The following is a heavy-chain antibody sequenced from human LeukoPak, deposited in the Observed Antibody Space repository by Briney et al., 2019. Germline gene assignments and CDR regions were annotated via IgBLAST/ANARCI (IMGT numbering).Heavy chain of an antibody. V-gene: IGHV3-48*04. D-gene: IGHD4-17*01. CDR2: ISSSSSTI. J-gene: IGHJ5*02. CDR1: GFTFSSYS. Sequence: GGSLRLSYAASGFTFSSYSMNWVRQAPGKGLEWVSYISSSSSTIYYADSVKGRFTISRDNAKNSLYLQMNSLRAEDTAVYYCARGVPYGDYAVNWFDPWGQGTLVTVSS. CDR3: ARGVPYGDYAVNWFDP.